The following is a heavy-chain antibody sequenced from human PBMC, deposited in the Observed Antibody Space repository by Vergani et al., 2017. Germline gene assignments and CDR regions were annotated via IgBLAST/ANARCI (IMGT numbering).Heavy chain of an antibody. V-gene: IGHV3-30*03. CDR1: GFTFSSYG. CDR2: ISYDGSNK. Sequence: QVQLVESGGGVVQPGRSLRLSCAASGFTFSSYGMPWVRQAPGKGLEWVAVISYDGSNKYYADSGKGRFTISRDNSKNTLYLQMNSLRAEDTAVYYCARDGFSDYDFWSGYYDSGLDYWGQGTLVTVSS. J-gene: IGHJ4*02. D-gene: IGHD3-3*01. CDR3: ARDGFSDYDFWSGYYDSGLDY.